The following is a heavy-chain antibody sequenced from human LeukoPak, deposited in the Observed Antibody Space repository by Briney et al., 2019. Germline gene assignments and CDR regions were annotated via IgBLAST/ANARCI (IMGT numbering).Heavy chain of an antibody. CDR1: GFTFSSYA. CDR2: ISGSGGST. V-gene: IGHV3-23*01. CDR3: ARGQWLVTSSFDC. Sequence: PEGSLRLSCAASGFTFSSYAMSWVRQAPGKGLEWVSTISGSGGSTYYADSVKGRFTISRDNSKNTLYLQMNSLRAEDTAVYYCARGQWLVTSSFDCWGQGTLVTVSS. D-gene: IGHD6-19*01. J-gene: IGHJ4*02.